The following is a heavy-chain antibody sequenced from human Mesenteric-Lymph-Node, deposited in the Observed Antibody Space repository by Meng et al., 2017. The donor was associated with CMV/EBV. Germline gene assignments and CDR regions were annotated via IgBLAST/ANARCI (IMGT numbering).Heavy chain of an antibody. CDR1: GGSISSSRYY. V-gene: IGHV4-39*07. J-gene: IGHJ4*02. D-gene: IGHD2-2*01. CDR2: INHGGST. CDR3: ARGYCDTTSCLFYFNY. Sequence: SETLSLTCTVSGGSISSSRYYWAWIRQPPGKGLEWIGEINHGGSTNYNPSLKSRVTISIDTSENQFSLRLSSVTAADTAVYYCARGYCDTTSCLFYFNYWGQGTLVTVSS.